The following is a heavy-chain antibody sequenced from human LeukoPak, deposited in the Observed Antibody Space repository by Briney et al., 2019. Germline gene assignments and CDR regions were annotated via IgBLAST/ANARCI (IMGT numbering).Heavy chain of an antibody. CDR1: GGSISSGGYS. CDR2: INHSGST. Sequence: PSETLSLTCAVSGGSISSGGYSWSWIRQPPGKGLEWIGEINHSGSTNYNPSLKSRVTISVDTSKNQFSLKLSSVTAADTAVYYCARFGTFYHRTTFDYWGQGTLVTVSS. J-gene: IGHJ4*02. D-gene: IGHD1-14*01. CDR3: ARFGTFYHRTTFDY. V-gene: IGHV4-34*01.